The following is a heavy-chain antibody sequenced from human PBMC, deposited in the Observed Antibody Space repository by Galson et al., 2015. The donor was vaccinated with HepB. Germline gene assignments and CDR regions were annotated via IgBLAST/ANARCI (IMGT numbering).Heavy chain of an antibody. J-gene: IGHJ4*02. CDR2: ITPMFGKA. V-gene: IGHV1-69*13. CDR3: AREGSAAATNPVDY. D-gene: IGHD6-13*01. Sequence: SVKVSCKASGGTFSTYAISWVRQAPGHGLEWMGGITPMFGKANYAQKFQGRVTITADESRSTAYMELSSLTSDDTAVYYCAREGSAAATNPVDYWGQGTLVIVSS. CDR1: GGTFSTYA.